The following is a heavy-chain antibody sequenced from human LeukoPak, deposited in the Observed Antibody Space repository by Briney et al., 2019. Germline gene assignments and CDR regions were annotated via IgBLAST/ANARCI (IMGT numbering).Heavy chain of an antibody. CDR1: GYTFTSYY. D-gene: IGHD6-13*01. CDR3: ARGNIAAAGIHY. CDR2: INGDGSST. V-gene: IGHV3-74*01. Sequence: GASVKVSCKASGYTFTSYYMHWVRQAPGKGLVWVSRINGDGSSTTYVDSVMGRFTISRDNAKNTLYLQMNSVRAEDTAVYYCARGNIAAAGIHYWGQGTLVIVSS. J-gene: IGHJ4*02.